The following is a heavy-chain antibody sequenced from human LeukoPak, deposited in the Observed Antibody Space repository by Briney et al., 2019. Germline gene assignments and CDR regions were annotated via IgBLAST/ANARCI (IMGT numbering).Heavy chain of an antibody. D-gene: IGHD3-10*01. J-gene: IGHJ4*02. CDR1: GYTFTSYY. Sequence: ASVKVSCKASGYTFTSYYMHWVRQAPGQGLEWMGIINPSGGSTSYAQKFQGRVTMTRDMSTSTAYMELSSLRSEDTAVYYCARGKSRRAPSNPLFGMVRGVNPFHFDYWGQGTLVTVSS. V-gene: IGHV1-46*01. CDR3: ARGKSRRAPSNPLFGMVRGVNPFHFDY. CDR2: INPSGGST.